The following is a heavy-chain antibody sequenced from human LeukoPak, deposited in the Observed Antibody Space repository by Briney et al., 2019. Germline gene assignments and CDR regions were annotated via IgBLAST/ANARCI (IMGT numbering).Heavy chain of an antibody. J-gene: IGHJ4*02. V-gene: IGHV4-34*01. CDR2: INHSGYT. CDR1: GVSFDDYY. Sequence: PSETLSLTCAVSGVSFDDYYWSWVRQPPGKGLEWIGEINHSGYTNDSPSPKSRVTMSIDTSRKQFSLNLRSVTVADTAVYYCTRMTTGHDYWGQGTLVTVSS. D-gene: IGHD4-17*01. CDR3: TRMTTGHDY.